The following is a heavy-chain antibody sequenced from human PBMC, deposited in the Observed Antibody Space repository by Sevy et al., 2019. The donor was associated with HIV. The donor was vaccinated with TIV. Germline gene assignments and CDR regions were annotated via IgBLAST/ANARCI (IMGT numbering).Heavy chain of an antibody. CDR3: ARDLGGYGGNSIDY. CDR2: ISAYNGNT. D-gene: IGHD2-21*02. J-gene: IGHJ4*02. V-gene: IGHV1-18*01. CDR1: GYTFTSYG. Sequence: ASVKVSCKASGYTFTSYGISWVRQAPGQGLEWMGWISAYNGNTNYAQKLQGRVTMTTDTSTSPAYMELRSLGSDDTAVYYCARDLGGYGGNSIDYWGQGTLVTVSS.